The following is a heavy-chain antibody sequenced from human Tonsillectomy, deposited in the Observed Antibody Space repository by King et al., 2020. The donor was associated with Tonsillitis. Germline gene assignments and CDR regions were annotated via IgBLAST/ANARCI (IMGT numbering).Heavy chain of an antibody. Sequence: VQLVESGGGLVKPGGSLRLSCAASGFTFSNAWMSWVRQAPGKGLEWVGRIKSKTDGGTTDYAAPVKGRFTISRDDSKNTLYLQMNSLKTEDTAVYYCTTEFDYDYVWGSYRSYYYYGMDVWGQGTTVTVSS. CDR3: TTEFDYDYVWGSYRSYYYYGMDV. J-gene: IGHJ6*02. D-gene: IGHD3-16*02. V-gene: IGHV3-15*01. CDR1: GFTFSNAW. CDR2: IKSKTDGGTT.